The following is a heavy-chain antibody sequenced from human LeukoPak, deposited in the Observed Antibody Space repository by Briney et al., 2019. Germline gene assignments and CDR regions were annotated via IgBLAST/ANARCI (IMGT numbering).Heavy chain of an antibody. D-gene: IGHD7-27*01. CDR3: ASRKLGNDY. V-gene: IGHV4-34*01. Sequence: SETLSLTCAVYGGSFSGYYWSWIRQPPGKGLEWIGEINHSGSTNYNPSLKSRVTISVDTSKNQFSLKLSSVTAPDTAVYYCASRKLGNDYWGQGTLVTVSS. CDR1: GGSFSGYY. CDR2: INHSGST. J-gene: IGHJ4*01.